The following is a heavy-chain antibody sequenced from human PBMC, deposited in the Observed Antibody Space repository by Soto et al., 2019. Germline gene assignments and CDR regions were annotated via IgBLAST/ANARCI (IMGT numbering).Heavy chain of an antibody. CDR2: ISSSSSYI. V-gene: IGHV3-21*01. J-gene: IGHJ2*01. CDR3: ARPEHSSSSDSWWYFDL. Sequence: EVQLVESGGGLVKPGGSLRLSCAASGFTFSSYSMNWVRQAPGKGLEWVSSISSSSSYIYDADSVKGRFTISRYNAKNSLYLHMTSLRDADTAVYYCARPEHSSSSDSWWYFDLWGRGTLVTVSS. CDR1: GFTFSSYS. D-gene: IGHD6-6*01.